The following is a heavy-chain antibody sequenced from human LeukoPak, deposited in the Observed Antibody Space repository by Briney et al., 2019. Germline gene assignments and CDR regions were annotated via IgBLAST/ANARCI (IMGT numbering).Heavy chain of an antibody. Sequence: SETLSLTCAVYGGSFSGYYWSWIRQPPGKGLEWIGEINHSGSTNYNPSLKSRVTISVDTSKNQFSLKLSSVTAADTAVYYCARGISVNYYYGMDVWGQGTTVTVPS. J-gene: IGHJ6*02. CDR1: GGSFSGYY. CDR2: INHSGST. D-gene: IGHD4-17*01. V-gene: IGHV4-34*01. CDR3: ARGISVNYYYGMDV.